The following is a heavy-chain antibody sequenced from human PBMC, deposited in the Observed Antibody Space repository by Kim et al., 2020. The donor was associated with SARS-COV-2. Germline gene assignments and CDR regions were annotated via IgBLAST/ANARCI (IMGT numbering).Heavy chain of an antibody. CDR3: ARQATDNANFDWLLDDVDVGAYYVDY. Sequence: SETLSLTCTVSGGSISSSSYYWGWIRQPPGKGLEWIGGIYYSGSTYYNPSLKSRVTISVDTSKNQFSLKLSSVTAADTAVYYCARQATDNANFDWLLDDVDVGAYYVDYWGQGTLVTVSS. CDR2: IYYSGST. J-gene: IGHJ4*02. V-gene: IGHV4-39*01. CDR1: GGSISSSSYY. D-gene: IGHD3-9*01.